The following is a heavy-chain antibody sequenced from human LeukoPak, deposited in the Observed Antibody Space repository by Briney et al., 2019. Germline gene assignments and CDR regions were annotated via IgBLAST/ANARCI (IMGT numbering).Heavy chain of an antibody. D-gene: IGHD3-22*01. V-gene: IGHV3-23*01. CDR2: ISGSGGST. J-gene: IGHJ4*02. CDR3: AKDPTPYYYDSSGYLDY. CDR1: GFTFSSYG. Sequence: GGSLRLSCAASGFTFSSYGMSWVRQAPGKGLEWVSAISGSGGSTYYADSVKGRFTISRDNSKNTLYLQMNSLRAEDTAVYYCAKDPTPYYYDSSGYLDYWGQGTLVTVSS.